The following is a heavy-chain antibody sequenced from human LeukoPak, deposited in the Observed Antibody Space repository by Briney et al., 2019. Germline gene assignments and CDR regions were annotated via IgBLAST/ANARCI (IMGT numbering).Heavy chain of an antibody. Sequence: GGSLRLSRAASGFTFNNHAMSWVRQAPGKGLEWVSAISGSGGSTYYADSVKGRFTISRDNSKNTLYLRMNSLRAEDTAVYYCARGDYYDKPGYFQHWGQGTLVTVSS. J-gene: IGHJ1*01. V-gene: IGHV3-23*01. CDR2: ISGSGGST. CDR3: ARGDYYDKPGYFQH. CDR1: GFTFNNHA. D-gene: IGHD3-22*01.